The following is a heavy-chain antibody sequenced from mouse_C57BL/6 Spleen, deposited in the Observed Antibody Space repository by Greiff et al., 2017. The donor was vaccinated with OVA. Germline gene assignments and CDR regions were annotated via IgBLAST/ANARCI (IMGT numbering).Heavy chain of an antibody. J-gene: IGHJ3*01. CDR3: AREGDGYPLCAY. CDR2: IYPGDGDT. D-gene: IGHD2-3*01. CDR1: GYAFSSSW. Sequence: QVQLQQSGPELVKPGASVKISCKASGYAFSSSWMNWVKQRPGKGLEWIGRIYPGDGDTNYNGKFKGKATLTADKSSSTAYMQLSSLTSEDSAVYFCAREGDGYPLCAYWGQGTLVTVSA. V-gene: IGHV1-82*01.